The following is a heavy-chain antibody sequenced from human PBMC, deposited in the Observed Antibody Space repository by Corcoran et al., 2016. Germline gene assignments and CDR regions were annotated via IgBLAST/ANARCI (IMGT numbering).Heavy chain of an antibody. D-gene: IGHD1-26*01. Sequence: EVQLVESGGGLVQPGGSLKLSCAASGLTFSDSSIQWVRQASGKGLEWLGRVRRKVDNYATEYAASVNGRFVISRDDSKRTAYLQMNSLKAEATAVYYCAKLSGWEVPTDYWGRGTRVTVSS. V-gene: IGHV3-73*02. J-gene: IGHJ4*02. CDR3: AKLSGWEVPTDY. CDR2: VRRKVDNYAT. CDR1: GLTFSDSS.